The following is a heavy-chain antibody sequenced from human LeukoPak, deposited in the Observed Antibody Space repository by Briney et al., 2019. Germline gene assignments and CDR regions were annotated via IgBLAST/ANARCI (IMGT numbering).Heavy chain of an antibody. J-gene: IGHJ4*02. V-gene: IGHV6-1*01. CDR2: IYYRSQWYN. CDR1: GDSVSGKSGG. CDR3: ARGRYMVRGVIINFDY. Sequence: SQTLSLTCAISGDSVSGKSGGWNWIRQSPSRGLEWLGRIYYRSQWYNDYAVSVSSRISINPDTSKNQFSLQLNSVTPKDTAVYYCARGRYMVRGVIINFDYWGQGTLVTVSS. D-gene: IGHD3-10*01.